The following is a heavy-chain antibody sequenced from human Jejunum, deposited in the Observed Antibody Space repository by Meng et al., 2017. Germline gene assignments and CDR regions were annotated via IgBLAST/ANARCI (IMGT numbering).Heavy chain of an antibody. J-gene: IGHJ5*01. CDR1: GFTLSNYW. CDR2: IKQDGSET. Sequence: GESLKISCTVSGFTLSNYWMNWVRQAPGKGLEWVANIKQDGSETHYVDSVKGRFTISRDNGRNSLYLQMNSLRFEDTAVYYCARAPRQSSYSLFDSWGLGTLVTVSS. V-gene: IGHV3-7*01. CDR3: ARAPRQSSYSLFDS. D-gene: IGHD2-15*01.